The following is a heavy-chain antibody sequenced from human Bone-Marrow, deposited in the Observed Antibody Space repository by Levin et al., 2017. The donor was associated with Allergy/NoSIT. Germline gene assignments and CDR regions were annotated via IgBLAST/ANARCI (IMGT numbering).Heavy chain of an antibody. CDR2: IYYSGST. J-gene: IGHJ6*03. CDR3: AREAHPIYYMDV. Sequence: PSETLSLTCTVSGGSISSYYWSWIRQPPGKGLEWIGYIYYSGSTNYNPSLKSRVTISVDTSKNQFSLKLSSVTAADTAVYYCAREAHPIYYMDVWGKGTTVTVSS. CDR1: GGSISSYY. V-gene: IGHV4-59*01.